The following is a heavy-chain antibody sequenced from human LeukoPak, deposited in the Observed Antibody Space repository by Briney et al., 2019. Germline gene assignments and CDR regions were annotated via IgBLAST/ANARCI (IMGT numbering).Heavy chain of an antibody. CDR2: INQDGSEK. D-gene: IGHD5-18*01. Sequence: PGGSPRLSCGASGFTFDDYWMSWVRQAPGQGLEWVANINQDGSEKYYLDSAKGRFTISRDNAQNSLYLQMNSLRAEDTAVYFCARDRWGYSYGGDWGQGTLVTVSS. V-gene: IGHV3-7*01. J-gene: IGHJ4*02. CDR1: GFTFDDYW. CDR3: ARDRWGYSYGGD.